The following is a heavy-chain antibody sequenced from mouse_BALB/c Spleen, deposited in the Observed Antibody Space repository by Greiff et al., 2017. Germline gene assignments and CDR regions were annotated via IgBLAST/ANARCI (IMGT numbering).Heavy chain of an antibody. CDR1: GFTFSSYG. D-gene: IGHD2-1*01. CDR3: ARRDGNSWFAY. CDR2: INSNGGST. Sequence: EVKLVESGGGLVQPGGSLKLSCAASGFTFSSYGMSWVRQTPDKRLELVATINSNGGSTYYPDSVKGRFTISRDNAKNTLYLQMSSLKSEDTAMYYCARRDGNSWFAYWGQGTLVTVSA. J-gene: IGHJ3*01. V-gene: IGHV5-6-3*01.